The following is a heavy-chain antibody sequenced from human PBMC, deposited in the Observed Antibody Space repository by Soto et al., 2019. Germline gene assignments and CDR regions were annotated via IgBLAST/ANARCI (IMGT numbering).Heavy chain of an antibody. CDR3: ATRARLRGMEV. CDR2: INHSGST. D-gene: IGHD6-6*01. J-gene: IGHJ6*02. Sequence: EALPLTCAAYGGSFSGYYWSWIRQPPGKGLEWLGEINHSGSTNYNTSLKSRVTISVDTSKNQFSLKLSSVTAADTAVYYCATRARLRGMEVWGQGTTV. V-gene: IGHV4-34*01. CDR1: GGSFSGYY.